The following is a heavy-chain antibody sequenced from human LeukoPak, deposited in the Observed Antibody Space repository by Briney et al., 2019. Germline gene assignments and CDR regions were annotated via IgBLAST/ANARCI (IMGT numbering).Heavy chain of an antibody. CDR3: VKGGVYSSACPDY. J-gene: IGHJ4*02. V-gene: IGHV3-64D*06. Sequence: GGSLRLSCSGSGFTLSSYAMHWVRPAPGKGREYISTISSNGGNTYYADAVKGRFSISRDNSKNTLYLQMSSLRAEDTAVYFCVKGGVYSSACPDYWGQGTLVTVSS. D-gene: IGHD6-19*01. CDR1: GFTLSSYA. CDR2: ISSNGGNT.